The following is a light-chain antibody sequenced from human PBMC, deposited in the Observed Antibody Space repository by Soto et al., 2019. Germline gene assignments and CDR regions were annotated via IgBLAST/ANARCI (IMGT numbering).Light chain of an antibody. V-gene: IGLV2-23*01. J-gene: IGLJ1*01. Sequence: QSALTQPASVSGSPGQSITISCTGASSDVGSYNLVSWYQQHPGKAPKLMIYEDSKRPSGVSNRFSGSKSGNTASLTISGLQAEYEADYYCCLYAGSSTLYVFGTGTKLTVL. CDR1: SSDVGSYNL. CDR3: CLYAGSSTLYV. CDR2: EDS.